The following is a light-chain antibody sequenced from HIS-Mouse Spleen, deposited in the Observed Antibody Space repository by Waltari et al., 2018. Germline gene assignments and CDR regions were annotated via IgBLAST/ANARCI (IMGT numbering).Light chain of an antibody. J-gene: IGLJ3*02. V-gene: IGLV2-23*01. CDR2: EGS. Sequence: QSALTQPASVSGSPGQSITISCTGTSSDVGSYNLVSWYQQHPGKAPKLMIYEGSKRPSWVSNRFSGSKSGNTASLTISGLQAEDEADYYCCSYAVSSTWVFGGGTKLTVL. CDR3: CSYAVSSTWV. CDR1: SSDVGSYNL.